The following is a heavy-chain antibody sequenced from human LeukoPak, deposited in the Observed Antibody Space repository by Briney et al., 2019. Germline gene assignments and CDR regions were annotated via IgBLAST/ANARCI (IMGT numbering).Heavy chain of an antibody. V-gene: IGHV1-2*02. J-gene: IGHJ4*02. D-gene: IGHD3-22*01. CDR3: ARDPSYYYDSSGYYYRGDY. Sequence: ASVKVSCKASGYTFTGYYMHWVRQAPGQGLEWMGWINPNSGGTNYAQKFRGRVTMTRDTSISTAYMELSRLRSDDTAVYYCARDPSYYYDSSGYYYRGDYWGQGTLVTVSS. CDR2: INPNSGGT. CDR1: GYTFTGYY.